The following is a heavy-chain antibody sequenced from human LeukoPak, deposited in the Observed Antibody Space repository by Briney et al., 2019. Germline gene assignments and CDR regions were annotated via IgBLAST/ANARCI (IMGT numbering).Heavy chain of an antibody. V-gene: IGHV3-23*01. CDR2: ISAGGGTT. J-gene: IGHJ6*03. CDR3: AKDSSGWSHIYMDV. CDR1: EFTFSSYA. D-gene: IGHD6-19*01. Sequence: GGSLSLSCAASEFTFSSYAMTWVRQAPGKGIEWVSGISAGGGTTYYADSVKSRYTISRDNSKKPVYLQMNSLRAEDTAVYYCAKDSSGWSHIYMDVWGKGTTVTVSS.